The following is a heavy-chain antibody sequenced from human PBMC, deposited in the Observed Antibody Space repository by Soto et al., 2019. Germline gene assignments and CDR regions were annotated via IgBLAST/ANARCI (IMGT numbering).Heavy chain of an antibody. V-gene: IGHV5-10-1*01. CDR1: GYSFTTHW. CDR2: IDHSNSYI. Sequence: GESIKISSQGSGYSFTTHWITWVRQTPGKGLESMGRIDHSNSYIQYSPSFQCHVTISVDRXISTTYLQWSRLEASDNGIYYCARRLSGPKEEYKDYYCYGLDVWRQGTKVTVSS. J-gene: IGHJ6*02. D-gene: IGHD1-1*01. CDR3: ARRLSGPKEEYKDYYCYGLDV.